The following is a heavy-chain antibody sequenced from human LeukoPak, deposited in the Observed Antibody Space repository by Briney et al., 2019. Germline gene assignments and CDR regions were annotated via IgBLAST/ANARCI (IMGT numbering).Heavy chain of an antibody. CDR1: GCTFISYA. V-gene: IGHV1-69*13. Sequence: GASVKVSCKASGCTFISYAISWVRQAPGQGLEWMGGIIPIFGTANYAQKFQGRVTITADESTSTAYMELSSLRSEDTAVYYCARGSRGPYDSSGYYYHWGQGTLVTVSS. J-gene: IGHJ5*02. CDR3: ARGSRGPYDSSGYYYH. CDR2: IIPIFGTA. D-gene: IGHD3-22*01.